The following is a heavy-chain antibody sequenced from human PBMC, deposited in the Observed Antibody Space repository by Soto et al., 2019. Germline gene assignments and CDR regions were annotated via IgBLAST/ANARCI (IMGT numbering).Heavy chain of an antibody. J-gene: IGHJ3*01. D-gene: IGHD3-9*01. CDR1: GFIFTNYG. CDR2: VTYDGSKE. V-gene: IGHV3-30*18. Sequence: QVELIQSGGGEVQPGRSLRLSCEASGFIFTNYGMHWVRQAPGKGLEWVAVVTYDGSKEYYADSVKGRFTISRDNSKNMVYLQMRILRVEDTAGYFCANILGYDPWAADGFDGWGQGTLVTVSS. CDR3: ANILGYDPWAADGFDG.